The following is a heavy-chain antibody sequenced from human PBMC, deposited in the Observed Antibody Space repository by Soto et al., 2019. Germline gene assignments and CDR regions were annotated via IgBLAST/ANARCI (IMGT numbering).Heavy chain of an antibody. J-gene: IGHJ4*02. D-gene: IGHD6-6*01. V-gene: IGHV4-4*02. CDR2: IYHSGST. CDR1: GGSISSSNW. Sequence: SETLSLTCAVSGGSISSSNWWSWVRQPPGKGLEWIGEIYHSGSTNYNPSLKSRVTIPVDKSKSQFSLKLSSVTAADTAVYYCARHSSSPHFDYWGQGTLVTVSS. CDR3: ARHSSSPHFDY.